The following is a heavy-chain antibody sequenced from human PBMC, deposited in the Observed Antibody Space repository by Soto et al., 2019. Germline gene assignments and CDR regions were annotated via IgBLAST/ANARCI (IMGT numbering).Heavy chain of an antibody. CDR1: GFTFSSYG. Sequence: GGSLRLSCAASGFTFSSYGMHWVRQAPGKGLEWVAVISYDGSNKYYADSVKGRFTISRDNSKNTLYLQMNSLRAEDTAVYYCAKDFDRIAVAGTGYWGQGTLVTVSS. CDR3: AKDFDRIAVAGTGY. CDR2: ISYDGSNK. D-gene: IGHD6-19*01. V-gene: IGHV3-30*18. J-gene: IGHJ4*02.